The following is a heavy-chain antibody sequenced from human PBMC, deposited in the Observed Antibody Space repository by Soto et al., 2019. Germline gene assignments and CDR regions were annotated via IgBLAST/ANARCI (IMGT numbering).Heavy chain of an antibody. CDR2: INPNSGGT. CDR1: GYTFTGYY. J-gene: IGHJ6*02. CDR3: ARDVGITIFGGPPSYYYGMDV. D-gene: IGHD3-3*01. V-gene: IGHV1-2*02. Sequence: GASVKVSCKASGYTFTGYYMHWVRQAPGQGLEWMGWINPNSGGTNYAQKFQGRVTMTRDTSISTAYMELGRLRSDDTAVYYCARDVGITIFGGPPSYYYGMDVWGQGTTVTVSS.